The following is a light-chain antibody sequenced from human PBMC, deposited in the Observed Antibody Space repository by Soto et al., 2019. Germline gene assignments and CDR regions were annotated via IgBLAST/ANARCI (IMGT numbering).Light chain of an antibody. J-gene: IGLJ3*02. Sequence: QSVMTQPPSVSAAPGQKVTISCSGSSSNIGGNSVSWYQQLPGTAPKLLIYDNNKRPSGIPDRFSGSKSGTSATLGITGLQTGDAADYYCATWDRSLSARVFGGGTKLTVL. CDR2: DNN. CDR1: SSNIGGNS. V-gene: IGLV1-51*01. CDR3: ATWDRSLSARV.